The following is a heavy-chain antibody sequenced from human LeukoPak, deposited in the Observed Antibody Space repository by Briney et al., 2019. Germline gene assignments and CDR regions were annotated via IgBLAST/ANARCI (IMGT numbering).Heavy chain of an antibody. CDR3: ARVVVVAATLFPDY. Sequence: QSSETLSLTCTVSGGSISSGDYYWSWIRQPPGKGLEWIGYIYYSGSTYYNPSLKSRVTISVDTSKNQFSLKLSSVTAADTAVYYCARVVVVAATLFPDYWGQGTLVTVSS. CDR1: GGSISSGDYY. J-gene: IGHJ4*02. CDR2: IYYSGST. D-gene: IGHD2-15*01. V-gene: IGHV4-30-4*01.